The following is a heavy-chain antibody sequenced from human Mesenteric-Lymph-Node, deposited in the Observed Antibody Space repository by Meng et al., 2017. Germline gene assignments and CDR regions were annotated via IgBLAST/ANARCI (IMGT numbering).Heavy chain of an antibody. J-gene: IGHJ4*01. CDR2: ISWNSGSI. D-gene: IGHD1-26*01. CDR1: GFTFDDYA. Sequence: SLKISCAASGFTFDDYAMHWVRQAPGKGLEWVSGISWNSGSIGYADSVKGRFTISRDNAKNSLYLQMNSLRAEDTALYYCAKDSIVGATTSYFDYWGQGTLVTVSS. CDR3: AKDSIVGATTSYFDY. V-gene: IGHV3-9*01.